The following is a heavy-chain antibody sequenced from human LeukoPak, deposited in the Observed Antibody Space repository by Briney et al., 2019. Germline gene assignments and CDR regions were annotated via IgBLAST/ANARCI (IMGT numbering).Heavy chain of an antibody. CDR1: GGTFSSYA. Sequence: ASVKVSCKASGGTFSSYAISWVRQAPGQGLAWMGGIIPIFGTANYAQKFQGRVTITADGSTSTAYMELSSLRSEDTAVYYCARQVAARPPGYYYYYMDVWGKGTTVTVSS. D-gene: IGHD6-6*01. J-gene: IGHJ6*03. CDR2: IIPIFGTA. CDR3: ARQVAARPPGYYYYYMDV. V-gene: IGHV1-69*13.